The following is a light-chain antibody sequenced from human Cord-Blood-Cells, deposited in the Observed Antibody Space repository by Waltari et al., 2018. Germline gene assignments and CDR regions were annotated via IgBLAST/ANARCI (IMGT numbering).Light chain of an antibody. V-gene: IGKV1-39*01. Sequence: DIQMTQSPSSLSASVGDRVTITCRASQSISSYLNWYQQKPGKAPKLLIYAASSLQSGVPSRFSVSGSGTDFTLTISSLQPEDFATYYCQQSYSTVTFGGGTKVEIK. CDR3: QQSYSTVT. CDR1: QSISSY. J-gene: IGKJ4*01. CDR2: AAS.